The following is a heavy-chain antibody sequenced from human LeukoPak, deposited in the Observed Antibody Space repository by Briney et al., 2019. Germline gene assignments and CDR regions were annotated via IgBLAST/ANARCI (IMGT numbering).Heavy chain of an antibody. J-gene: IGHJ5*02. CDR3: ARGGYFDWLNWFDP. V-gene: IGHV3-23*01. D-gene: IGHD3-9*01. Sequence: ETLSLTCTVSGYSISSGYYWGWIRQPPGKGLEWVSGIIPSGVTTYYADSVKGRFAISRDNSKNTVYLQMNSLRAEDTAVYYCARGGYFDWLNWFDPWGQGTLVTVSS. CDR2: IIPSGVTT. CDR1: GYSISSGYY.